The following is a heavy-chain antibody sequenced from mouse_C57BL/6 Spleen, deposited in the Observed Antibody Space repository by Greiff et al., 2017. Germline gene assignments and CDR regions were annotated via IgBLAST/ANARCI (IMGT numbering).Heavy chain of an antibody. J-gene: IGHJ4*01. D-gene: IGHD1-1*01. CDR3: APSITTVEEGAMDY. V-gene: IGHV14-2*01. Sequence: EVQLKESGAELVKPGASVKLSCTASGFNIKDYYLHWVKQRTEQGLEWIGRIDPEDGETKYAPKFQGKATITADTSSNTAYLQLSSLTSEDTAVYYCAPSITTVEEGAMDYWGQGTSVTVSS. CDR1: GFNIKDYY. CDR2: IDPEDGET.